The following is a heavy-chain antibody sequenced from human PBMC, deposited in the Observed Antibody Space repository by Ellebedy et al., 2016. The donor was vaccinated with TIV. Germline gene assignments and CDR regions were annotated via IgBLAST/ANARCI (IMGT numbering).Heavy chain of an antibody. CDR3: ARHGSYYDSSGYADY. Sequence: GGSLRLSCEGSGYSFTSYWIGWVRQMPGKGLEWMGIIYPGDSDTRYSPSFQGQVTISADKSISTAYLQWSSLKASDTAMYYCARHGSYYDSSGYADYWGQGTLVTVSS. CDR1: GYSFTSYW. CDR2: IYPGDSDT. D-gene: IGHD3-22*01. J-gene: IGHJ4*02. V-gene: IGHV5-51*01.